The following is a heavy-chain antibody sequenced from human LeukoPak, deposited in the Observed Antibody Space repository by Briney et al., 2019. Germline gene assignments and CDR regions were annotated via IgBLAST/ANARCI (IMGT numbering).Heavy chain of an antibody. Sequence: SETLSLTCTVSGGSISSYYWSWIRQPPGKGLEWIGYTYYSGSTNYNPSLKSRVTISVDTSKNQFSLKLSSVTAADTAVYYCARHGSSGWYHEYYFDYWGQGTLVTVSS. CDR3: ARHGSSGWYHEYYFDY. CDR1: GGSISSYY. CDR2: TYYSGST. D-gene: IGHD6-19*01. V-gene: IGHV4-59*08. J-gene: IGHJ4*02.